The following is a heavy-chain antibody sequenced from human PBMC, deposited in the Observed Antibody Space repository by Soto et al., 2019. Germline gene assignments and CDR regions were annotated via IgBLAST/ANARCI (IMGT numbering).Heavy chain of an antibody. J-gene: IGHJ4*02. CDR3: AKDRNRIAARPVFDY. CDR1: GFTFSSYA. V-gene: IGHV3-23*01. Sequence: GGSLRLSCAASGFTFSSYAMSWVRQAPGKGLDWVSAISGSGVTTYYADAVKGRFTISRDNSKNTLYLQMNSLRADDTAVYYCAKDRNRIAARPVFDYWGQGTLVTVSS. D-gene: IGHD6-6*01. CDR2: ISGSGVTT.